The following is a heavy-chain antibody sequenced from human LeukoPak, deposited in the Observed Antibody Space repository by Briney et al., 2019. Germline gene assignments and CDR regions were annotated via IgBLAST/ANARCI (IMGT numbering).Heavy chain of an antibody. CDR1: GYTFTSYG. Sequence: EASVKVSCKASGYTFTSYGISWLRQAPGQGLEWMGWISAYNGNTNYAQKFQGRVTMTTDTSTSTAYMELRSLRSDDTAVYYCARRDSGSPTFDYWGQGTLVTVSS. CDR2: ISAYNGNT. CDR3: ARRDSGSPTFDY. V-gene: IGHV1-18*01. D-gene: IGHD1-26*01. J-gene: IGHJ4*02.